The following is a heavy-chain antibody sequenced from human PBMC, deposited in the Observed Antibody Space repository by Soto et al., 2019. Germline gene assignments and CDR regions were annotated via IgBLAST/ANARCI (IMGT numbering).Heavy chain of an antibody. J-gene: IGHJ4*02. V-gene: IGHV1-2*04. CDR2: INPNSGGT. D-gene: IGHD1-26*01. Sequence: GASVKVSCKASGYTFTGYYMHWVRQAPGQGLEWMGWINPNSGGTNYAQKFQGWVTMTRDTSISTAYMELSRLRPDDTAVYYCARVGGSYDSRPFDYWGQGTLVTVSS. CDR3: ARVGGSYDSRPFDY. CDR1: GYTFTGYY.